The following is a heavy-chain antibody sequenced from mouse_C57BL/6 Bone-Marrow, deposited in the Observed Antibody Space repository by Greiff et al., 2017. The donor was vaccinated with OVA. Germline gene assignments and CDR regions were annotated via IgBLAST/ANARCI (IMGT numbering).Heavy chain of an antibody. Sequence: QVQLQQSGAELARPGASVTLSCKASGYTFTSYGISWVKQRTGQGLEWIGVIYPRSGNTYYNEKIKGKATLTADKSSSTAYMELRSLTSEDSAVYFCARRGAFRGMFAYWGQGTLVTVSA. CDR3: ARRGAFRGMFAY. D-gene: IGHD6-1*01. CDR2: IYPRSGNT. V-gene: IGHV1-81*01. CDR1: GYTFTSYG. J-gene: IGHJ3*01.